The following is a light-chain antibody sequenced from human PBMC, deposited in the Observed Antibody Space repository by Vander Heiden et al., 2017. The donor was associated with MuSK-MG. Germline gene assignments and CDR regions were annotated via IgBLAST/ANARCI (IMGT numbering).Light chain of an antibody. V-gene: IGKV3-15*01. CDR1: QSVRSN. CDR2: GAS. Sequence: EIVMTQSPVTLSVSPGERATLSCRASQSVRSNLAWYQQKPGQAPRLLIYGASTRATGIPARFSGSGSGTEFTLTISSLQSEDFAVYYCQHYQNWPPLTFGGRTKVEIK. J-gene: IGKJ4*01. CDR3: QHYQNWPPLT.